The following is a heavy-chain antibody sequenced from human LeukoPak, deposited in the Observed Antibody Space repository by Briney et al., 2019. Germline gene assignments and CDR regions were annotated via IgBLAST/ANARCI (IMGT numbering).Heavy chain of an antibody. Sequence: ASVKVSCKASGYTFTSYYMHWVRQAPGQGLEWMGIINPSGGSTSYAQKFQGRVTITADKSTSTAYMELSSLRSEDTAVYYCARDAYSGSYEAFDIWGQGTMVTVSS. CDR1: GYTFTSYY. V-gene: IGHV1-46*01. D-gene: IGHD1-26*01. CDR2: INPSGGST. CDR3: ARDAYSGSYEAFDI. J-gene: IGHJ3*02.